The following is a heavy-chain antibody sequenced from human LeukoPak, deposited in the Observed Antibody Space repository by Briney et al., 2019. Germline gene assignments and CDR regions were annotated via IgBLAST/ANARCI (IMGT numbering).Heavy chain of an antibody. CDR1: GYTFTGYY. V-gene: IGHV1-69*05. CDR2: IIPIFGTA. CDR3: ASTLSRPGDYYYMDV. Sequence: GASVKVSCKASGYTFTGYYMHWVRQAPGQGLEWMGGIIPIFGTANYAQKFQGRVTITTDESTSTAYMELSSLRSEDTAVYYCASTLSRPGDYYYMDVWGKGTTVTVSS. D-gene: IGHD4-17*01. J-gene: IGHJ6*03.